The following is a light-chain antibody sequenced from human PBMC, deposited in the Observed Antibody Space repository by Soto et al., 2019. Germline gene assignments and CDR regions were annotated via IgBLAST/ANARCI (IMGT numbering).Light chain of an antibody. J-gene: IGLJ1*01. CDR3: SSYTSSNTLYV. CDR2: EVN. CDR1: SSDVGGYNY. V-gene: IGLV2-14*01. Sequence: QSALTQPASVSGSPGQSITISCTGTSSDVGGYNYVSWYQQHPGKAPKLMIYEVNNRPSRVSDRFSGSKSGNTASLTISGLQAEDEADYYWSSYTSSNTLYVFGTGTKLTVL.